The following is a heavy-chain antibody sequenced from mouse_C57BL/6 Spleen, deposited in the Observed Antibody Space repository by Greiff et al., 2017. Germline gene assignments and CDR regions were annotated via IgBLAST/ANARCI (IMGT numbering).Heavy chain of an antibody. V-gene: IGHV2-2*01. Sequence: VMLVESGPGLVQPSQSLSITCTVSGFSLTSYGVHWVRQSPGKGLEWLGVIWSGGSTDYNAAFISRLSISKDNSKSQVFFEMKNLQADDTAIYYCARTGTIVRYFDVWGTGTTVTVSS. J-gene: IGHJ1*03. CDR3: ARTGTIVRYFDV. D-gene: IGHD2-5*01. CDR2: IWSGGST. CDR1: GFSLTSYG.